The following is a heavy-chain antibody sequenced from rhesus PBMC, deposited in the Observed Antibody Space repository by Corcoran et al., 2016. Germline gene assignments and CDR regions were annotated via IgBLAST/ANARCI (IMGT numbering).Heavy chain of an antibody. CDR3: AREGIAAAGTPSYGLDS. J-gene: IGHJ6*01. V-gene: IGHV4S11*01. Sequence: QVQLQESGPGLVMPSETLSLPCAVSGGSISSSYWRWIRQAPGKGREWIGRSDSSGSTYYNPSLKVRVTLSVDTSKNQLSLKLSSVTAADTAVYYCAREGIAAAGTPSYGLDSWGQGVVVTVSS. CDR1: GGSISSSY. D-gene: IGHD6-31*01. CDR2: SDSSGST.